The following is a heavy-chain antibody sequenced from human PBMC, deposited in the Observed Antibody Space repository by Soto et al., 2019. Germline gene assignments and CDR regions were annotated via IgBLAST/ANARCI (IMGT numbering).Heavy chain of an antibody. CDR1: GDSVSSNTAA. CDR2: TYNPS. V-gene: IGHV6-1*01. CDR3: ARHAVHSSGFTDY. D-gene: IGHD6-19*01. Sequence: SQTLSLTCAISGDSVSSNTAAWDWIRQSPSRGLEWLGRTYNPSLKSRVTISVDTSKNQFSLKLSSVTAADTAVYYCARHAVHSSGFTDYWGQGTLVTVSS. J-gene: IGHJ4*02.